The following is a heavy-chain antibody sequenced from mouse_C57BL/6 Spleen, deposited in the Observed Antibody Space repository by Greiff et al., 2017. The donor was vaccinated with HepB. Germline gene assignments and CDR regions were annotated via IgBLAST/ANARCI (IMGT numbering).Heavy chain of an antibody. J-gene: IGHJ3*01. Sequence: EVKVEESGGGLVQPGGSMKLSCVASGFTFSNYWMNWVRQSPEKGLEWVAQIRLKSDNYATHYAESVKGRFTISRDDSKSSVYLQMNNLRAEDTGIYYCTRGDYRFAYWGQGTLVTVSA. D-gene: IGHD2-13*01. CDR1: GFTFSNYW. CDR3: TRGDYRFAY. V-gene: IGHV6-3*01. CDR2: IRLKSDNYAT.